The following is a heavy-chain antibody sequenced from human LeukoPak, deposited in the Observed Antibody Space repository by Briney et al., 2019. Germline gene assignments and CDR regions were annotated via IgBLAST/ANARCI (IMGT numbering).Heavy chain of an antibody. D-gene: IGHD6-19*01. CDR1: GYSFTSYW. CDR2: IDPSDSYT. J-gene: IGHJ2*01. Sequence: GESLRISCKGSGYSFTSYWISWVRQMPGKGLEWMGRIDPSDSYTNYSPSFQGHVTISADKSISTAYLQWSSLKASDTAMYYCARRQWPANYRNWYFDLWGRGTLVTVSS. CDR3: ARRQWPANYRNWYFDL. V-gene: IGHV5-10-1*01.